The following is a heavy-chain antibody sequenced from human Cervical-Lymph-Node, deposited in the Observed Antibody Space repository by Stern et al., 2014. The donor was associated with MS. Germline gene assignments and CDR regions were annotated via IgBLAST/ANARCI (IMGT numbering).Heavy chain of an antibody. Sequence: VHLVESGPGLVKPSETLSLTCAVSGDSISSYTHYWAWIRQPPGKGLELIGSGYYSGATYYNPSLKSPVTISVDTSKNHFSLGLNSVTAADTAVYYCAKHACTGAACPFDLWGQGTLVTVSS. CDR1: GDSISSYTHY. D-gene: IGHD2-8*02. V-gene: IGHV4-39*01. J-gene: IGHJ4*02. CDR2: GYYSGAT. CDR3: AKHACTGAACPFDL.